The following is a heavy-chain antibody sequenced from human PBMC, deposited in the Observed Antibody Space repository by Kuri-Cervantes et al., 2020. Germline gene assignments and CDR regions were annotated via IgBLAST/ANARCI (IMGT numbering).Heavy chain of an antibody. CDR2: IISDGRSA. D-gene: IGHD3-22*01. Sequence: GESLKISCAASGFTFSSYWMHWVRQVPGKGLVWVSRIISDGRSATYADSVRGRFTISRDNAKNSLYLQMNSLRAEDTAMYYCARNLNDYDSSGYQDTDVLDIWGQGTMVTVSS. V-gene: IGHV3-74*03. CDR3: ARNLNDYDSSGYQDTDVLDI. CDR1: GFTFSSYW. J-gene: IGHJ3*02.